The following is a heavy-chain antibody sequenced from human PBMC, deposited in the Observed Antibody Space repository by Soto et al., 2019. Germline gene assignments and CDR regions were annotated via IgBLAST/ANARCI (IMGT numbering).Heavy chain of an antibody. J-gene: IGHJ5*02. Sequence: QVQLVQSGAEVKKPGASVKVSCKASGYTFTSYAMHWVRQAPGQRLEWMGWINAGNGNTKYSQKFQGRVTITRDTSASTAYMELSRLRCEGTAVYCCAREEIYCFWSGYPSNWFDPWGQGPLVTVSS. CDR1: GYTFTSYA. D-gene: IGHD3-3*01. V-gene: IGHV1-3*01. CDR2: INAGNGNT. CDR3: AREEIYCFWSGYPSNWFDP.